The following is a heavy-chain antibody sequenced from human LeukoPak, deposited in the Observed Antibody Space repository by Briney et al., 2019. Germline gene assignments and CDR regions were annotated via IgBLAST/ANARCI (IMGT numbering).Heavy chain of an antibody. CDR2: INTNTGNP. Sequence: ASVKVSCKASGYTFTSYAMNWVRQAPGQGLEWMGWINTNTGNPTYAQGFTGRFVFSLDTSVSTAYLQISSLKAEDTAVYYCARDGYSSGWYGRYYYMDVWGKGTTVTVSS. V-gene: IGHV7-4-1*02. J-gene: IGHJ6*03. D-gene: IGHD6-19*01. CDR3: ARDGYSSGWYGRYYYMDV. CDR1: GYTFTSYA.